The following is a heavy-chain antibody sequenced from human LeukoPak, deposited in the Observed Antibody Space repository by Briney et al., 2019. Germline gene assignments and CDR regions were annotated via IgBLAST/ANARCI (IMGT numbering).Heavy chain of an antibody. CDR1: GYTFTGYY. CDR3: ARDNGDYWFDY. J-gene: IGHJ4*02. V-gene: IGHV1-2*02. Sequence: ASVKVSCKASGYTFTGYYLHWVRQAPGQGLEWMGWINPNSGGTNYAQKFQGRVTMTRDTSISTAYMELTRLRSDDTAVYYCARDNGDYWFDYWGQGTLVTVSS. CDR2: INPNSGGT. D-gene: IGHD4-17*01.